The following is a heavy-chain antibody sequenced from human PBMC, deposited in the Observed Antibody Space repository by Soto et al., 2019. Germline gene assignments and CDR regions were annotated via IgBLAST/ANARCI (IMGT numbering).Heavy chain of an antibody. J-gene: IGHJ6*02. Sequence: QVQLVQSGAEVKKPGSSVKVSCKASGGTFSSYAISWVRQAPGQGLEWMGGIIPIFGTANYAQKFQGRVTIAADESTSTADMELSSLRSEEKAVYYCAGRIAARPGSGNYYYGMDVWGQGTTVTVSS. CDR1: GGTFSSYA. V-gene: IGHV1-69*01. D-gene: IGHD6-6*01. CDR3: AGRIAARPGSGNYYYGMDV. CDR2: IIPIFGTA.